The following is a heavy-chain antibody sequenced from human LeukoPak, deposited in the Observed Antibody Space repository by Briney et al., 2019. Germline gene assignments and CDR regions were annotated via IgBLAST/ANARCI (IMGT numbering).Heavy chain of an antibody. Sequence: SETLSLTCTVSGGSISDYYWSWIRQPPGKGLEWIGTIHYSGSTFYNPSLKSRVTISVDTSKNQFSLKLSSVTAADTAVYYCARLGGYYDPPGYWGQGTLVTVSS. CDR3: ARLGGYYDPPGY. CDR2: IHYSGST. D-gene: IGHD3-22*01. CDR1: GGSISDYY. V-gene: IGHV4-39*01. J-gene: IGHJ4*02.